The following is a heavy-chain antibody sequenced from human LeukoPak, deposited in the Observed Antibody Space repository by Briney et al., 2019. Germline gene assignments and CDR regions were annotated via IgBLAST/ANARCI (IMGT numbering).Heavy chain of an antibody. V-gene: IGHV3-23*01. J-gene: IGHJ4*02. Sequence: GGSLRLSCSVSGFTFSNYAMHWVCQAPGTGLEWVSLISGGSGNIYYVDSVKGRFTISRDNSKNTLYVQMTSLRAEDTTIYYCAKGSDYYGSVTSKKTDWGQGTLVTVSS. CDR3: AKGSDYYGSVTSKKTD. CDR1: GFTFSNYA. CDR2: ISGGSGNI. D-gene: IGHD3-10*01.